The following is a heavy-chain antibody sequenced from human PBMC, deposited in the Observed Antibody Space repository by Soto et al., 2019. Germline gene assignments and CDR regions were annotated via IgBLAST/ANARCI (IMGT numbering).Heavy chain of an antibody. D-gene: IGHD1-7*01. J-gene: IGHJ6*02. V-gene: IGHV3-15*01. CDR3: TTDLGWNFYYYYYGMDV. CDR1: GFTFSNAW. CDR2: IKSKTDGGTT. Sequence: PVGCLRLSCAASGFTFSNAWMSWVRQAPGKGLEWVGRIKSKTDGGTTDYAAPVKGRFTISRDDSKNTLYLQMNSLKTEDTAVYYCTTDLGWNFYYYYYGMDVWGQGTTATVSS.